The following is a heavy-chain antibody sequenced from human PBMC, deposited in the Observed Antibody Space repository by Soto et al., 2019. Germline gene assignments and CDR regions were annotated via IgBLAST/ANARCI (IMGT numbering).Heavy chain of an antibody. V-gene: IGHV1-18*01. CDR2: ISAYNGNT. J-gene: IGHJ5*02. D-gene: IGHD4-4*01. Sequence: QVQLVQSGAEVKKPGASVKVSCKASGYTFTSYGISWVRQAPGQGLEWMGWISAYNGNTNYAQKLQGGATMPPNTSPGTAYVELRSLRSDDTAVYYCARAVTTVNAPLTWFAPWGQGTLVTVSS. CDR1: GYTFTSYG. CDR3: ARAVTTVNAPLTWFAP.